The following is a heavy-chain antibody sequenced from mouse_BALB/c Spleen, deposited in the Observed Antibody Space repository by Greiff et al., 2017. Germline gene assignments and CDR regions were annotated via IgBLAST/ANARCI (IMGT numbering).Heavy chain of an antibody. CDR2: ISSGGSYT. CDR3: ARGSYGNHYYAMDY. Sequence: DVKLVESGGDLVKPGGSLKLSCAASGFTFSSYGMSWVRQTPDKRLEWVATISSGGSYTYYPDSVKGRFTISRDNAKNTLYLQMSSLKSEDTAMYYCARGSYGNHYYAMDYWGQGTSVTVAS. J-gene: IGHJ4*01. V-gene: IGHV5-6*02. CDR1: GFTFSSYG. D-gene: IGHD2-1*01.